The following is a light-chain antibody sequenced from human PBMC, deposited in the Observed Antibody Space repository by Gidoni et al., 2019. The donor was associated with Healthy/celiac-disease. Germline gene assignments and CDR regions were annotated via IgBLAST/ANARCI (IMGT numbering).Light chain of an antibody. J-gene: IGKJ2*01. CDR1: QSVSSSY. Sequence: EIVLTQSPGTLSLSPGERATLSCRASQSVSSSYLAWYQQKPGKAPRLLIYGASSRATGIPERFSGSGSGKDFTLTISRLEPEDFAVYYCQQYGRSPPYTFGQGTKLEIK. CDR2: GAS. V-gene: IGKV3-20*01. CDR3: QQYGRSPPYT.